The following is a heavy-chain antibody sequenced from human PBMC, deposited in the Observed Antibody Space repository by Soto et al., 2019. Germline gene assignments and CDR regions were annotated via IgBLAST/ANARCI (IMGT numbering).Heavy chain of an antibody. J-gene: IGHJ5*02. V-gene: IGHV4-59*08. Sequence: PSETLSLTCTVSGGSISGYYWSWIRQPPGKGLEWIGYMYNTGSTIYNPSFKSRVTISVDTSKNQFSLKLSSVTAADTALYYCARRYSGTEDDNWFDPWGQGTLVTAPQ. CDR2: MYNTGST. CDR1: GGSISGYY. CDR3: ARRYSGTEDDNWFDP. D-gene: IGHD1-26*01.